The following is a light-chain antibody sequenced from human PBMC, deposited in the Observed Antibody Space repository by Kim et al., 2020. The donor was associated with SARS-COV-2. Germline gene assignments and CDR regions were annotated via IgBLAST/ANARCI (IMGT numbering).Light chain of an antibody. J-gene: IGKJ2*01. CDR3: QQYNNWPPYT. V-gene: IGKV3-15*01. CDR2: GAS. Sequence: VSPGERATLSCRASQSIGSNLAWYQQKPGQAPRLLISGASTRATGVPVRFSGSGSGTEFILTISSLQSEDSAVYYCQQYNNWPPYTFGQGTKLEIK. CDR1: QSIGSN.